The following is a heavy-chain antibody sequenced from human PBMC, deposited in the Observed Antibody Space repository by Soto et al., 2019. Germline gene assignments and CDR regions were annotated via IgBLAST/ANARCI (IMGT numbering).Heavy chain of an antibody. V-gene: IGHV4-4*02. D-gene: IGHD1-7*01. J-gene: IGHJ4*02. CDR2: IYRTGST. CDR1: GGSFPSNNW. CDR3: ASRDPGTSVDY. Sequence: QVQLQESGPGLVKPSGTLSLTCAVSGGSFPSNNWWTWVSQPPGQGLEWIGEIYRTGSTNYNPSLESRVTLSVDKSENQFSWKVTSLTAADTAVYYCASRDPGTSVDYWGQGTLVTVSS.